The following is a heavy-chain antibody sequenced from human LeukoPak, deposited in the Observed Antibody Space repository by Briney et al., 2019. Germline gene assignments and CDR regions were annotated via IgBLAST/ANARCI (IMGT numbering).Heavy chain of an antibody. D-gene: IGHD6-13*01. CDR1: GGSTSTYY. CDR2: IYYSRST. Sequence: SETLSLTCTVSGGSTSTYYWSWIRQPPRTGREGIGYIYYSRSTNYNTPLKSLVTISVDTSKNQFSLKLSSVTAADTAVYYCARAAAGTDHAFDIWGQGTMVTVSS. V-gene: IGHV4-59*01. CDR3: ARAAAGTDHAFDI. J-gene: IGHJ3*02.